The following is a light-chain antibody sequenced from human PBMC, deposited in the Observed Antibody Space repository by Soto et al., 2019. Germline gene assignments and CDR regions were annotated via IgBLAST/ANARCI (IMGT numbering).Light chain of an antibody. CDR2: SSN. J-gene: IGLJ2*01. V-gene: IGLV1-44*01. CDR3: AAWDDSLNGVV. Sequence: QSVLTQPPSASGTPGQRVTISCSGSSSNIGSNSVNWYQQLPGMAPKLLMYSSNQRPSGVPDRFSGSKSGTSASLAISGLQSEDEADYYCAAWDDSLNGVVFGGGTKLTVL. CDR1: SSNIGSNS.